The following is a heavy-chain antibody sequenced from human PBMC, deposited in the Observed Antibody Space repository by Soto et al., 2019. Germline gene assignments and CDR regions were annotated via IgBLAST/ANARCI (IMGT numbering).Heavy chain of an antibody. D-gene: IGHD3-3*01. CDR1: GFTFSRHT. Sequence: QVQLVESGGGVVQPGRSLRLSCAASGFTFSRHTMHWVRQAPGKGLEWGAAISDDESNTYYADSVKGRFTISRDNSKNTLYLQMNSLSSEDTAVHHCAREVDDDFWSCFNTHPYYFDDWGQGTLVTVSS. J-gene: IGHJ4*02. V-gene: IGHV3-30-3*01. CDR3: AREVDDDFWSCFNTHPYYFDD. CDR2: ISDDESNT.